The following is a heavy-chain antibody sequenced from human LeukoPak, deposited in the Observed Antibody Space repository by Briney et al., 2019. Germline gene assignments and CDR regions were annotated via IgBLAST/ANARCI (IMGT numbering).Heavy chain of an antibody. CDR2: IYTSGST. Sequence: PSETLSLTCTVSGGSISSYYWSWIRQPAGKGLEWIGRIYTSGSTNYNPSLKSRVTISVDRSKNQFSLKLSSVTAADTAVYYCAREGHLVRGVIISRPIDYWGQGTLVTVSS. D-gene: IGHD3-10*01. CDR1: GGSISSYY. V-gene: IGHV4-4*07. CDR3: AREGHLVRGVIISRPIDY. J-gene: IGHJ4*02.